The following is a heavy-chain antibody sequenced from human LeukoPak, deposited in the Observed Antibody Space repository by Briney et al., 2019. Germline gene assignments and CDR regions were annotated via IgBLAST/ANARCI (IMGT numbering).Heavy chain of an antibody. V-gene: IGHV3-74*01. Sequence: GGSLRLSCAASEFTFSAYWMHWVRQAPGKGLVWVSRIRGDGSMTNYADSVKGRFTISRDNAKNTLYLQMNSLRAEDTAVYYCAREPLDYWGQGTLVTASS. J-gene: IGHJ4*02. CDR2: IRGDGSMT. CDR1: EFTFSAYW. CDR3: AREPLDY.